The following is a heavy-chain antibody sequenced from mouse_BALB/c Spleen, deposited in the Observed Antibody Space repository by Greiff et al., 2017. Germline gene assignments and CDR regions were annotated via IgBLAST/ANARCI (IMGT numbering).Heavy chain of an antibody. D-gene: IGHD2-2*01. J-gene: IGHJ1*01. CDR2: ISYSGST. CDR1: GDSITSGY. Sequence: DVKLQESGPSLVKPSQTLSLTCSVTGDSITSGYWNWIRKFPGNKLEYMGYISYSGSTYYNPSLKSRISITRDTSKNQYYLQLNSVTTEDTATYYCARAGGGYDGTPRYWYCDVWGAGTTVTVSS. CDR3: ARAGGGYDGTPRYWYCDV. V-gene: IGHV3-8*02.